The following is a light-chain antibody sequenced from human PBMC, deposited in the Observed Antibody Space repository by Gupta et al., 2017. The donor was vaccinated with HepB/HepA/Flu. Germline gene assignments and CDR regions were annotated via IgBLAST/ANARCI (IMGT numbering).Light chain of an antibody. J-gene: IGLJ2*01. CDR1: TLGDKY. CDR3: QAWDSSDVV. CDR2: QDS. Sequence: SYELTQPPSVSVSPGQTASITCSGDTLGDKYACWYQQKPGQSPVLVIYQDSKRPSGIPGRFSGSNSGNTATLTISGTQARDEADYYCQAWDSSDVVFGGGTKLTVL. V-gene: IGLV3-1*01.